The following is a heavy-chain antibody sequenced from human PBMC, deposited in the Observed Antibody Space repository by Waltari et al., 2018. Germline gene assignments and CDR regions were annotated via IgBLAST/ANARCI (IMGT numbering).Heavy chain of an antibody. Sequence: QVQLVQSGAEVKEPGASVKVSCKASGYTFTGYLIHWVRQAPGQGLEWMGCIDPSGGTKQYAVGVQGRVTRTRDASINIVYMDLSRLRPDDTAIYYCVRERRVAGNPEKSFDIWGQGTTV. V-gene: IGHV1-2*02. CDR1: GYTFTGYL. CDR2: IDPSGGTK. D-gene: IGHD6-19*01. CDR3: VRERRVAGNPEKSFDI. J-gene: IGHJ3*02.